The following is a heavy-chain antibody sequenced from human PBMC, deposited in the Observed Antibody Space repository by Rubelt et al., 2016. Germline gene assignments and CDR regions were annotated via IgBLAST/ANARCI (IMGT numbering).Heavy chain of an antibody. CDR1: GFTFSSYA. CDR3: AGGSLRPGDF. Sequence: QVQLVESGGGVVQPGRSLRLSCAASGFTFSSYAMHWVRQAPGKGLEWVAVISYDGSNKYYADSVKGRFTISRDNSKNTLYLQMNSLRAEDTAVYYCAGGSLRPGDFWGQGTLVTVSS. V-gene: IGHV3-30*14. J-gene: IGHJ4*02. D-gene: IGHD3-3*01. CDR2: ISYDGSNK.